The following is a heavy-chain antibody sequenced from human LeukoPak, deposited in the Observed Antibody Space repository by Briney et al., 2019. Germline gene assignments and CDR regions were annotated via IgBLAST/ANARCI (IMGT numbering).Heavy chain of an antibody. J-gene: IGHJ4*02. D-gene: IGHD6-19*01. Sequence: GGSLRLSCTSSGFTFGTYAVSWFRQAPGKGLEWLSAISPTTGTTFYADSVKGRFTLSRDDYRNTVYLQMNNLRVEDTAIYYCAKANWISNADAVWWGQGTQVTVSS. CDR3: AKANWISNADAVW. V-gene: IGHV3-23*01. CDR2: ISPTTGTT. CDR1: GFTFGTYA.